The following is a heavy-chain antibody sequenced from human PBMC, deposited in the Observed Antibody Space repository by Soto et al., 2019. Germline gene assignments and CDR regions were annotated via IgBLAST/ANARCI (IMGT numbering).Heavy chain of an antibody. CDR3: ARDRMVMGYSYGYLSWYYYGMDV. J-gene: IGHJ6*02. CDR2: IWYDGSNK. V-gene: IGHV3-33*01. CDR1: GFTFSSYG. Sequence: GGSLRLSCAASGFTFSSYGMHWVRQAPGKGLEWVAVIWYDGSNKNYADSVKGRFTISRDNSKNTLYLQMNSLRAEDTAVYYCARDRMVMGYSYGYLSWYYYGMDVWGQGTTVTVSS. D-gene: IGHD5-18*01.